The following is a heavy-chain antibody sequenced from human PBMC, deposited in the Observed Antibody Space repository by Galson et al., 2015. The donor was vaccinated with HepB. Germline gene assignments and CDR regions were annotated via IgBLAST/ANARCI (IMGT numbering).Heavy chain of an antibody. D-gene: IGHD3-22*01. V-gene: IGHV3-11*01. Sequence: SLRLSCAASGFTFSDYSMSWIRQTPGKGLEWVSYITSGSSSIYYADSVKGRFTISRDNSKNPLYLQMDSLRAGDTAVYYCARERVVIPPTGMDVWGQGTTGTVSS. CDR1: GFTFSDYS. CDR2: ITSGSSSI. CDR3: ARERVVIPPTGMDV. J-gene: IGHJ6*02.